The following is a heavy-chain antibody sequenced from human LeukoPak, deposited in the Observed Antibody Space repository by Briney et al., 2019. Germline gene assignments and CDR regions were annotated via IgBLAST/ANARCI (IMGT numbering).Heavy chain of an antibody. V-gene: IGHV3-21*01. Sequence: GGSLRLSCAASGFTFSSYSMNWVRQAPGKGLEWVSSISSSSSYIYYADSVKGRFTISRDNAKNSLYLQMNSLRAEDTAVYYCARGAGYCSSTSCPLNYYYGMDVWGQGTTVTVSS. CDR1: GFTFSSYS. CDR2: ISSSSSYI. CDR3: ARGAGYCSSTSCPLNYYYGMDV. J-gene: IGHJ6*02. D-gene: IGHD2-2*01.